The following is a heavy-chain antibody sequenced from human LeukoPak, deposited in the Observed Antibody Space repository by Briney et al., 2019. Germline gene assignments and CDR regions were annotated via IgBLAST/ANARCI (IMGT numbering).Heavy chain of an antibody. J-gene: IGHJ4*02. Sequence: GGSLRLSCAAAGFTFSSYGMSWVPQAPGKGLEWVSAISGNGEYTYYADSVKGRVTISTYSSKNTMFLQMNSLTAEDTAVYFCAGGAGYDEYYLDYWGQGTLVTVSS. CDR2: ISGNGEYT. CDR3: AGGAGYDEYYLDY. V-gene: IGHV3-23*01. CDR1: GFTFSSYG. D-gene: IGHD5-12*01.